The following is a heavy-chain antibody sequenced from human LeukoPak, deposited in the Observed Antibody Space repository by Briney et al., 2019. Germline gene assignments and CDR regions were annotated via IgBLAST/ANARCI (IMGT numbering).Heavy chain of an antibody. CDR1: GGSISSSNW. CDR3: TTERLLGSGWSGLDY. D-gene: IGHD6-19*01. V-gene: IGHV3-15*01. CDR2: VRSKTDGGTT. Sequence: PSGTLSLTCAVSGGSISSSNWWSWVRQAPGKGLEWVGRVRSKTDGGTTDYAAPVKGRFTISRDDSKNTLYLQMNSLKTEDTAVYYCTTERLLGSGWSGLDYWGQGTLVTVSS. J-gene: IGHJ4*02.